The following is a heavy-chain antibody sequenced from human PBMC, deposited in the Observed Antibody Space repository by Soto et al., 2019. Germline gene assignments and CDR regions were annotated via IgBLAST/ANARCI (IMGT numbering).Heavy chain of an antibody. Sequence: QVQLVQSGAEMKKPGASVKVSCKASGYTFTGYYVHWVRQAPGQGLEWMGRINPNNGGTKYAQKFQGWVTMTRDTSISTAYMELTTLTSDTTAVYYCARVGDTPDAFDIWGQGTVVTVSS. J-gene: IGHJ3*02. CDR3: ARVGDTPDAFDI. CDR2: INPNNGGT. CDR1: GYTFTGYY. D-gene: IGHD1-26*01. V-gene: IGHV1-2*04.